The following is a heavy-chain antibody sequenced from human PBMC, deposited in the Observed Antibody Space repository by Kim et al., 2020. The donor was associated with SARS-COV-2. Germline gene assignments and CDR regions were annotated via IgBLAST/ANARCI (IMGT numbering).Heavy chain of an antibody. V-gene: IGHV3-30*03. CDR3: ARNLVGDTDLGP. CDR1: GFTFSSHV. CDR2: ISYEGSTQ. D-gene: IGHD1-26*01. J-gene: IGHJ5*02. Sequence: GGSLRLSCAASGFTFSSHVMHWVRQPPGKGLEWVALISYEGSTQRYTDSVRGRVTVSRDNSKNTLFLQMNSLRPEDTAVYYCARNLVGDTDLGPWGQGTLVTVSS.